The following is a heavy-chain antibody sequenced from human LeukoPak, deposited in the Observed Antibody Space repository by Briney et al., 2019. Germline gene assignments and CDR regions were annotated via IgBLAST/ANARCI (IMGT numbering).Heavy chain of an antibody. V-gene: IGHV4-4*09. CDR3: GRHVGSHWYWVFDV. CDR2: AHTSGGT. D-gene: IGHD2-8*02. J-gene: IGHJ3*01. CDR1: GASMNAYY. Sequence: SETLSLTGTVSGASMNAYYWSCIRHSPGKGLECIGCAHTSGGTKYRPSLKSRVTISIYAPTNLFSLKLTSVTAADTAVYYCGRHVGSHWYWVFDVWGQGTMVTVSS.